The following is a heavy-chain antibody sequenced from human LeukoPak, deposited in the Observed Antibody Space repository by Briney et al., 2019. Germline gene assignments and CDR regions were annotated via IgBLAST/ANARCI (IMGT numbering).Heavy chain of an antibody. D-gene: IGHD1-14*01. J-gene: IGHJ4*02. V-gene: IGHV3-21*01. CDR1: GFTFSSYS. CDR3: AGGLPLENTLDY. Sequence: GGSLRLSCAASGFTFSSYSMNWVRQAPGKGLEWVSSISSSSSYIYYADSVKGRFTISRDNAKNSLYLQMNSLRAEDTAVYYCAGGLPLENTLDYWGQGTLVTVSS. CDR2: ISSSSSYI.